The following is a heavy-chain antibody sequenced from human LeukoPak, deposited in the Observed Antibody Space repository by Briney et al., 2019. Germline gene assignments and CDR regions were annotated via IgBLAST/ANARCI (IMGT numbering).Heavy chain of an antibody. D-gene: IGHD6-13*01. Sequence: SETLSLTCAVYGGSFSGYYWSSIRQPPGKGLEWLGEINHSGSTNYNPSLKSRVTISVDTSKNQFSLKLSSVTAADTAVYYCARRGSSWYHNWFDPWGQGTLVTVSS. CDR3: ARRGSSWYHNWFDP. V-gene: IGHV4-34*01. CDR1: GGSFSGYY. J-gene: IGHJ5*02. CDR2: INHSGST.